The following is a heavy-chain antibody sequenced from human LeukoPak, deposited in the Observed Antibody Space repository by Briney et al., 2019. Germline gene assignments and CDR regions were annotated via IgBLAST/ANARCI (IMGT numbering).Heavy chain of an antibody. CDR3: AREDIYSSSWYEDF. Sequence: GGSLRLSCAASGFTFSSYWMSWVRQAPGKGLEWVANIKQDGSEKYYVDSVKGRFTISRDNAENSLYLQMNSLRAEDTAVYYCAREDIYSSSWYEDFWGQGTLVTVSS. V-gene: IGHV3-7*01. J-gene: IGHJ4*02. CDR2: IKQDGSEK. CDR1: GFTFSSYW. D-gene: IGHD6-13*01.